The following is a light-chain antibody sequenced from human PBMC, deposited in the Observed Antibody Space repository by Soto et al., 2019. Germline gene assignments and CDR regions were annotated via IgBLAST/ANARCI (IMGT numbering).Light chain of an antibody. V-gene: IGKV3-20*01. J-gene: IGKJ5*01. Sequence: IVLTQSPGTLSLSPGERATLSCRASQSVSNNYLAWYQQKPGQAPRRLIYAASSRATGIPDRFSGSGSGTDFTLTISRLEPEDFALYYCQQHDILPITFGQGTRLEIK. CDR1: QSVSNNY. CDR2: AAS. CDR3: QQHDILPIT.